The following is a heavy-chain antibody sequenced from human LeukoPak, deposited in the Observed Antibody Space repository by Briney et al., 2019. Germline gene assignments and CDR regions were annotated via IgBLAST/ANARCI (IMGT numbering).Heavy chain of an antibody. J-gene: IGHJ4*02. CDR3: ARRDLEMTTIDPNRGRFTALAY. D-gene: IGHD5-24*01. V-gene: IGHV3-30*03. Sequence: GGSLRLSCAASGFTFSSYSMNWVRQAPGKGLEWVATMSYDGSKKYYTDSVKDRFTISRDNSKNTLYLQMNSLRADDTAVYYCARRDLEMTTIDPNRGRFTALAYWGQGTLVTVSS. CDR1: GFTFSSYS. CDR2: MSYDGSKK.